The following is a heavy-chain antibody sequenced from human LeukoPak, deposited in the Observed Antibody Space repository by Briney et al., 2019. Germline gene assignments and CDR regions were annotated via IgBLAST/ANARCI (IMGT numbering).Heavy chain of an antibody. CDR2: ISSSGSTI. D-gene: IGHD6-13*01. Sequence: GRSLRLSCAASGFTFSSYEMNWVRQAPGKGLEWVSYISSSGSTIYYADSVKGRFTISRDNAKNSLYLQMNSLRAEDTAVYYCAKVAGYSSSWYPFDYWGQGTLVTVSS. CDR1: GFTFSSYE. V-gene: IGHV3-48*03. CDR3: AKVAGYSSSWYPFDY. J-gene: IGHJ4*02.